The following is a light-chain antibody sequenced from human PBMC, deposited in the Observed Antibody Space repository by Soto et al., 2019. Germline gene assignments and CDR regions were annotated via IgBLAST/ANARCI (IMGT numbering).Light chain of an antibody. V-gene: IGKV2D-29*01. CDR3: QQYNNWS. CDR2: EVS. J-gene: IGKJ5*01. CDR1: QSLLHSDGKTY. Sequence: VMTQTPLSLSVTPGQPASISCESSQSLLHSDGKTYFYWYLQKPGQPPQLLIYEVSNRFSGMPERFSGSGSGTEFTLTISSLQSEDFAVYYCQQYNNWSFGQGTRLEIK.